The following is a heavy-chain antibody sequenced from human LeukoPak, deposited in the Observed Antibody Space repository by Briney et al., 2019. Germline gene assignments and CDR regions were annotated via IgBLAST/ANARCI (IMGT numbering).Heavy chain of an antibody. V-gene: IGHV1-8*01. Sequence: GASVKVSCKASGYTFTSYDINWVRQATGQGLEWMGWMNPNSGNTGYAQKFQGRVTMTRDTSTSTVYMELSSLRSEDTAVYYCARDYFNSAISMDYFDYWGQGTLVTVSS. CDR1: GYTFTSYD. CDR2: MNPNSGNT. J-gene: IGHJ4*02. CDR3: ARDYFNSAISMDYFDY. D-gene: IGHD4-23*01.